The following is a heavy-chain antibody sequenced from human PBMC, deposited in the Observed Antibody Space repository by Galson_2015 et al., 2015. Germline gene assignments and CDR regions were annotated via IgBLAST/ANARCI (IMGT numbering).Heavy chain of an antibody. Sequence: SLRLSCAASGFTFSSYAMHWVRQAPGKGLEWVAVISYDGSNKYYADSVKGRFTISRDDSKNTLYLQMNSLRAEDTAVYYCAREYYYGSGTLLLMGYWGQGTLVTVSS. V-gene: IGHV3-30*01. J-gene: IGHJ4*02. D-gene: IGHD3-10*01. CDR1: GFTFSSYA. CDR3: AREYYYGSGTLLLMGY. CDR2: ISYDGSNK.